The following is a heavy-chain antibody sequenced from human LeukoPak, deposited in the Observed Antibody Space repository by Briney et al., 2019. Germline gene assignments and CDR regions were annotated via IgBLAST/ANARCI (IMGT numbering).Heavy chain of an antibody. D-gene: IGHD6-19*01. V-gene: IGHV3-66*02. CDR3: ARGAGWNYFGY. CDR2: FYVGGET. CDR1: GFIISSYY. Sequence: GGSLRLSCAASGFIISSYYMSWVRQAPGKALEGVSVFYVGGETYYSDSVQGRFTITRDSSKNTLYLQMNSLRTDDTAVYYCARGAGWNYFGYWGQGTLVTVSS. J-gene: IGHJ4*02.